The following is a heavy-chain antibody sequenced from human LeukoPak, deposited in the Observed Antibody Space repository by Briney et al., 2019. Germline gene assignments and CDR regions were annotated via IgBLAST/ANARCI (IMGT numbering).Heavy chain of an antibody. J-gene: IGHJ4*02. V-gene: IGHV3-30-3*01. CDR1: GFTFSSYA. CDR2: ISYDGSNK. D-gene: IGHD2-2*01. CDR3: ARDHFRYCSSTSCSHIFDY. Sequence: GGSLRLSCAASGFTFSSYAMHWVRQAPGKGLEWVAVISYDGSNKYYADSVKGRFTISRDNSKNTLYLQMNSLRAEDTAVYYCARDHFRYCSSTSCSHIFDYWGQGTLVTVSS.